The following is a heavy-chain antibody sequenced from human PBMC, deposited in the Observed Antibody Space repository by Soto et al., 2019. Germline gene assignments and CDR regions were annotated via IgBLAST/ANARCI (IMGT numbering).Heavy chain of an antibody. CDR1: GFTFSSYA. CDR3: AKGTGDDFWSGTSSEFDP. J-gene: IGHJ5*02. V-gene: IGHV3-23*01. Sequence: EVPLLESGGGLVQPGGSLRLSCAASGFTFSSYAMSWVRQAPGKGLEWVSAISGSGGSTYYADSVKGRFTISRDNSKNTLYLQMNSLRAEDTAVYYCAKGTGDDFWSGTSSEFDPWGQGTLVTVSS. CDR2: ISGSGGST. D-gene: IGHD3-3*01.